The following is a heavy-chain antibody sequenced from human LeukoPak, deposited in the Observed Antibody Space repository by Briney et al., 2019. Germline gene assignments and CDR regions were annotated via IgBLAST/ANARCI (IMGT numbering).Heavy chain of an antibody. CDR2: GDYSGGT. Sequence: SETLSLTCTVSGDSFSSVTDYWAWIRQPPGKGLEWIASGDYSGGTYYNPSLESRVAISADMSKNQFSLKLTSVTGADTAVYYCAGERGEEYSSGWYKRNYFDNWGQGIRVTVSS. CDR1: GDSFSSVTDY. J-gene: IGHJ4*02. CDR3: AGERGEEYSSGWYKRNYFDN. V-gene: IGHV4-39*07. D-gene: IGHD6-19*01.